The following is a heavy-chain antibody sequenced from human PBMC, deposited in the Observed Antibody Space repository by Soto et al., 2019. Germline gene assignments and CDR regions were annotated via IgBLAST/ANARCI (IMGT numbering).Heavy chain of an antibody. Sequence: GGSLRLSCAASGFTFSSYGMNWVRQAPGKGLEWLSYTSSSGSTIYYADSVEGRCTISRDNAKNSLSLQLNSLRAEDTAVYYCAREGVAPVAVFYFYGMDVWGQGTTVTVSS. CDR1: GFTFSSYG. CDR2: TSSSGSTI. CDR3: AREGVAPVAVFYFYGMDV. V-gene: IGHV3-48*03. D-gene: IGHD2-15*01. J-gene: IGHJ6*02.